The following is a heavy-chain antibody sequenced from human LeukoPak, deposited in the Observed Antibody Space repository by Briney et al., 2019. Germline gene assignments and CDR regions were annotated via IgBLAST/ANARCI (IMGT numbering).Heavy chain of an antibody. CDR1: GYTLTELS. V-gene: IGHV1-24*01. CDR3: ATLWYAAVAGIDLPTDY. J-gene: IGHJ4*02. CDR2: FDPEDGET. Sequence: GASVKVSCKVSGYTLTELSMHWVRQAPGKGLEWMGGFDPEDGETIYAQKFQGRVTMTEDTSTDTAYMELSSLRSEDTAVYYCATLWYAAVAGIDLPTDYWGQGTLVTVSS. D-gene: IGHD6-19*01.